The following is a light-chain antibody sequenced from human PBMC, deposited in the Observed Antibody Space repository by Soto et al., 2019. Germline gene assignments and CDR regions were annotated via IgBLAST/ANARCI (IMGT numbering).Light chain of an antibody. CDR1: QGISSY. J-gene: IGKJ1*01. CDR2: AAS. CDR3: QQYNSYSEA. Sequence: DIQLTQSPSFLSASVGDRVTITCRASQGISSYLAWYQQKPGKAPKLLIYAASTLQSGVPSRFSGSGSGTEFSLTIKSLEPDDFATYYCQQYNSYSEAFGQGTKVDIK. V-gene: IGKV1-9*01.